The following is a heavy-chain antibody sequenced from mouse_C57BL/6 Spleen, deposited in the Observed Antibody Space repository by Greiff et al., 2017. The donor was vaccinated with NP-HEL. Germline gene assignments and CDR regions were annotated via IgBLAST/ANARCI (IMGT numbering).Heavy chain of an antibody. D-gene: IGHD1-1*01. Sequence: VQLQQSGAELARPGASVKMSCKASGYTFTSYTMHWVKQRPGQGLEWIGYINPSSGYTKYNQKFKDKATLTADKSSSTAYMQLSSLTSEDSAVYYCARLAVVAPLDYWGQGTTLTVSS. J-gene: IGHJ2*01. CDR1: GYTFTSYT. CDR2: INPSSGYT. CDR3: ARLAVVAPLDY. V-gene: IGHV1-4*01.